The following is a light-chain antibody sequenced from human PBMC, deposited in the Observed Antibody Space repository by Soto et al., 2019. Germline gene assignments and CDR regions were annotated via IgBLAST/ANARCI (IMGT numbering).Light chain of an antibody. V-gene: IGKV3-20*01. CDR2: GAS. J-gene: IGKJ3*01. Sequence: EVVLTQSPATLSLSPGERATLSCRATQIVSANYLDWYQQQPSEAPRLLIYGASSMSTAIPDRFSGSGSGTDFTLTISRLEPDDFAVFYCHQYYSSPFSFGPGTKVDIK. CDR1: QIVSANY. CDR3: HQYYSSPFS.